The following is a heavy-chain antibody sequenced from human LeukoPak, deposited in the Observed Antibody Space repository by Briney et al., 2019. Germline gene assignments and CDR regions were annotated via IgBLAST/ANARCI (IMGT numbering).Heavy chain of an antibody. CDR2: IYYSGST. J-gene: IGHJ6*02. V-gene: IGHV4-59*01. CDR3: ARESDYYYYGMDV. CDR1: GGSISSYY. Sequence: SETLSLTCTVSGGSISSYYWSWIRQPPGKGLEWIGYIYYSGSTNYNPSLKGRVTISVDTSKNQFSLKLSSVTAADTAVYYCARESDYYYYGMDVWGQGTTVTVSS.